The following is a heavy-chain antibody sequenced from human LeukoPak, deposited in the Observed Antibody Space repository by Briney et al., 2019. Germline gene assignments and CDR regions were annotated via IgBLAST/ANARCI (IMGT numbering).Heavy chain of an antibody. D-gene: IGHD3-10*01. CDR2: ISAYNGNT. J-gene: IGHJ6*02. V-gene: IGHV1-18*01. CDR1: GYTFTSYG. Sequence: ASVKVSCKASGYTFTSYGISWVRQAPGQGLEWMGLISAYNGNTNYAQKPQGRVTMTTDTSTSTAYMELRSLRSDDTAVYYCARDRGILGYGSGRCGCMDVWGQGTTVTVS. CDR3: ARDRGILGYGSGRCGCMDV.